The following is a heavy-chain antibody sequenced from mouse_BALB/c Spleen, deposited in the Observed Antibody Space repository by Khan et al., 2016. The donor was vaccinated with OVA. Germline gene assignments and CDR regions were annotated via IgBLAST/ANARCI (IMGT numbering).Heavy chain of an antibody. CDR3: ARDGYYCCCRDV. V-gene: IGHV14-3*02. J-gene: IGHJ1*01. D-gene: IGHD1-1*01. Sequence: VQLKQSGAELVKPGASVKLSCTASGFTFKDSYMHWVKQRPEQGLEWIGRIDPANGNTTYDPKFQGQAAITADTSSNTAYLQLSSLTSEDTAVYSGARDGYYCCCRDVWGEGTTVTVSS. CDR2: IDPANGNT. CDR1: GFTFKDSY.